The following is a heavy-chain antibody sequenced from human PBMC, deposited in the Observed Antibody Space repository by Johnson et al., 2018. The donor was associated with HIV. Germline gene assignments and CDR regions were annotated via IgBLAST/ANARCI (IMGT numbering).Heavy chain of an antibody. CDR1: GFNVSTNN. V-gene: IGHV3-66*01. D-gene: IGHD2-2*01. CDR3: ARGLGSRSAFDI. J-gene: IGHJ3*02. CDR2: SGSGGST. Sequence: EVQLVESGGGLIQPGGSLGLSCAASGFNVSTNNMNWVRQAPGKGLEWVSAISGSGGSTYYADSVKGRFTISRDNSKNTLYLQMNSVRAEDTAVYYCARGLGSRSAFDIWGQGTMVTVSS.